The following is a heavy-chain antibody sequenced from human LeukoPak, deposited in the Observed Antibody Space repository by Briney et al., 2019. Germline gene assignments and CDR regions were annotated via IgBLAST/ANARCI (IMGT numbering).Heavy chain of an antibody. Sequence: ASVKVSCMVSGDTLTALCMHLVRQAPGKRLEWMGGFHPEDGETIYAQKFQGRVTMTEDTSTDTAYMELSSLRSDDTAVYYCTTGKIYCSTTSCSDDYWGQGTLVTVSS. D-gene: IGHD2-2*01. CDR3: TTGKIYCSTTSCSDDY. V-gene: IGHV1-24*01. J-gene: IGHJ4*02. CDR1: GDTLTALC. CDR2: FHPEDGET.